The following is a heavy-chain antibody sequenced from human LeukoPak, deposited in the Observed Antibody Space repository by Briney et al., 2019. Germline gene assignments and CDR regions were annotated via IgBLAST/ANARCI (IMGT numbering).Heavy chain of an antibody. V-gene: IGHV3-30-3*01. D-gene: IGHD3-22*01. J-gene: IGHJ4*02. CDR1: GFTFSSFF. Sequence: GGSLRLSCAASGFTFSSFFMHWVRQAPGKGLEWVAIISYDGSNESYADSVKGRFTISRDNSKNTLHLQMNSLRAEDTAVYYCARVYFYDSSGTLDYWGQGTLVTVSS. CDR3: ARVYFYDSSGTLDY. CDR2: ISYDGSNE.